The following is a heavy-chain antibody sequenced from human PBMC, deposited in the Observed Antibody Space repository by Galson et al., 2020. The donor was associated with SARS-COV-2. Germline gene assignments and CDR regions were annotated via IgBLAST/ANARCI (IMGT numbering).Heavy chain of an antibody. D-gene: IGHD3-22*01. CDR1: GYTFTNYD. CDR2: MNPNSGNT. Sequence: ASVKVSCRASGYTFTNYDINWVRQATGQGLEWMGWMNPNSGNTGYAQKFQGRVTMTRDTSKTTAYMELSSLRSEDTAVYYCTRGYYFDGSNHYYDVDYWGQGTLVTVSS. J-gene: IGHJ4*02. CDR3: TRGYYFDGSNHYYDVDY. V-gene: IGHV1-8*01.